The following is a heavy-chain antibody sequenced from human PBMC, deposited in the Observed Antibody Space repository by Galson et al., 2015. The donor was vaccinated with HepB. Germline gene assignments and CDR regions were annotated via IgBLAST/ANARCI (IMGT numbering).Heavy chain of an antibody. CDR3: ARIQCSTVTCHNHSDS. J-gene: IGHJ4*02. CDR2: IIPILNIP. CDR1: GGTFSNYA. Sequence: SVKVSCKASGGTFSNYAISWVRQAPGQGLEWMGRIIPILNIPNYAQKFQGRVMITADKSTNTAYMELSSLRSEDTAVYYCARIQCSTVTCHNHSDSWGRGTLVTVSS. D-gene: IGHD2-2*01. V-gene: IGHV1-69*04.